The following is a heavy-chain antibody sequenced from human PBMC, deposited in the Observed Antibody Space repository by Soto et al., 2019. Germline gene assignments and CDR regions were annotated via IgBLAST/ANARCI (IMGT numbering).Heavy chain of an antibody. V-gene: IGHV4-59*08. CDR1: RASISSHY. J-gene: IGHJ4*02. D-gene: IGHD3-22*01. CDR3: ARQGYYDSSDFDC. CDR2: THHSGIA. Sequence: PSDTLSLTCTVARASISSHYWSWIRQPPRKGLEWIGYTHHSGIANYNPSLKSRVTISVDTSKSQFSLKLSSVAAADTAVYYCARQGYYDSSDFDCWGQGTLVTVS.